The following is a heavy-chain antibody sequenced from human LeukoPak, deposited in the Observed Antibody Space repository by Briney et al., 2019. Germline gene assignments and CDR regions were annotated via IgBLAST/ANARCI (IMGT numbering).Heavy chain of an antibody. CDR2: ARDEANSYTT. CDR1: GFTFSDYY. V-gene: IGHV3-72*01. Sequence: GGSLRLSCAASGFTFSDYYMHWVRQTPGKGLEWVGRARDEANSYTTAYSVSVKGRFTISRNDSKHPLYLQMNSLKTEDTAMYYCARVAPPRSDACDIWGRGTTITVFS. J-gene: IGHJ3*02. CDR3: ARVAPPRSDACDI.